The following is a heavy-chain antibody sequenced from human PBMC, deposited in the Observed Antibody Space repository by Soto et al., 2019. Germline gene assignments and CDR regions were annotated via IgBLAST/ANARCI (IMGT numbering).Heavy chain of an antibody. D-gene: IGHD2-15*01. CDR3: ARSVRYCSGGSCYFTRDAFDI. V-gene: IGHV4-59*08. J-gene: IGHJ3*02. CDR1: GGSISSYY. Sequence: SETLSLTCTVSGGSISSYYWSWIRQPPGKGLEWIGYIYYSGSTNYNPSLKSRVTISVDTSKNQFSLKLSSVTAADTAVYYCARSVRYCSGGSCYFTRDAFDIWGQGTMVTVS. CDR2: IYYSGST.